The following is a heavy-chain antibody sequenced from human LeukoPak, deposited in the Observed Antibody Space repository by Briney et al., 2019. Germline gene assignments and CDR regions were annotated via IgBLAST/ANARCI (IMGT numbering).Heavy chain of an antibody. CDR2: ISAYNGNT. CDR1: GGTFSSYA. Sequence: ASVKVSCKASGGTFSSYAISWVRQAPGQGLEWMGWISAYNGNTNYAQKLQGRVTMTTDTSTSTAYMELRSLRSDDTAVYYCARPSRGGYFDYWGQGTLVTVSS. CDR3: ARPSRGGYFDY. V-gene: IGHV1-18*01. D-gene: IGHD3-10*01. J-gene: IGHJ4*02.